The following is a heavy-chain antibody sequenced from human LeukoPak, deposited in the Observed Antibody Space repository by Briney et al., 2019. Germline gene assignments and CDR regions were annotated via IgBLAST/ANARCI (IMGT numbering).Heavy chain of an antibody. Sequence: ASVKVSCKASGGTFSSYAISWVRQAPGQGLEWMGGIIPIFGTANYAQKFQGRVTITADESTSTAYMELSSLRPEDTAVYYCARGMDGDPYYYGMDVWGQGTTVTVSS. V-gene: IGHV1-69*13. CDR1: GGTFSSYA. D-gene: IGHD4-17*01. J-gene: IGHJ6*02. CDR3: ARGMDGDPYYYGMDV. CDR2: IIPIFGTA.